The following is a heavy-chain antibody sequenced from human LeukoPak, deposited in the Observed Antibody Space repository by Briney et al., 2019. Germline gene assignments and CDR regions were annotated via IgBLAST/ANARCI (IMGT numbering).Heavy chain of an antibody. Sequence: ASVKVSCKASGYIFTDYYMHWVRQAPGQELGWMGRINPNSGGTNYAQKFQGRVTMTRDTSISTAYTELSSLRSEDMATYYCARDPAAVTTCFDYWGRGTLVTVSS. CDR1: GYIFTDYY. CDR2: INPNSGGT. CDR3: ARDPAAVTTCFDY. J-gene: IGHJ4*02. V-gene: IGHV1/OR15-1*02. D-gene: IGHD4-11*01.